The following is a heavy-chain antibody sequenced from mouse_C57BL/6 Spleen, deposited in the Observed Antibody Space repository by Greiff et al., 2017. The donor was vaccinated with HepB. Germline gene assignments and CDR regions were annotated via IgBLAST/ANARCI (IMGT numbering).Heavy chain of an antibody. CDR3: ARDGDYYGSSWDWYFDV. Sequence: EVQGVESGPGLVKPSQTVFLTCTVTGISITTGNYRWSWIRQFPGNKLEWIGYIYYSGTITYNPSLTSRTTITRDTPKNQFFLEMNSLTAEDTATYYCARDGDYYGSSWDWYFDVWGTGTTVTVSS. CDR1: GISITTGNYR. J-gene: IGHJ1*03. V-gene: IGHV3-5*01. D-gene: IGHD1-1*01. CDR2: IYYSGTI.